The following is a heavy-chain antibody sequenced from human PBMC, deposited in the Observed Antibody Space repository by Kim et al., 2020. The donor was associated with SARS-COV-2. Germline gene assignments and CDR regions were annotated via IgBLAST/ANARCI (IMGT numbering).Heavy chain of an antibody. Sequence: GGSLRLSCAASGFTFSSYGMHWVRQAPGKGLEWVAVIWYDGSNKYYADSVKGRFTISRDNSKNTLYLQMNSLRAEDTAVYYCARDQGVGRGLLWYWGQGTLVTVSS. V-gene: IGHV3-33*08. CDR3: ARDQGVGRGLLWY. D-gene: IGHD2-21*01. J-gene: IGHJ4*02. CDR1: GFTFSSYG. CDR2: IWYDGSNK.